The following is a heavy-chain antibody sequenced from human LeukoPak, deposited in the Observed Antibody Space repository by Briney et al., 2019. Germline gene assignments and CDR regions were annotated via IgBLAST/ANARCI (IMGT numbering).Heavy chain of an antibody. J-gene: IGHJ3*02. V-gene: IGHV3-21*01. CDR2: ISSSSSYI. CDR3: ARLNKQQLSWGAFDI. CDR1: GFTFSSYS. Sequence: GGSLRLSCAASGFTFSSYSMNWVRQALGKGLEWVSSISSSSSYIYYADSVKGRFTISRDNAKNSLYLQMNSLRAEDTAVYYCARLNKQQLSWGAFDIWGQGAMVTVSS. D-gene: IGHD6-13*01.